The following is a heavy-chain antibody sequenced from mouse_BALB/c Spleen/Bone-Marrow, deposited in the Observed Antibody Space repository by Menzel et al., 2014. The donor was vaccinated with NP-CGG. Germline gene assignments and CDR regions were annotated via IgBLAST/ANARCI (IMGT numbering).Heavy chain of an antibody. V-gene: IGHV2-9*02. CDR1: GFSLTSYG. J-gene: IGHJ4*01. CDR2: IWAGGST. Sequence: QVQLQQSGPGLVAPSQSLSITCTVSGFSLTSYGVHWVRQPPGKGLEWLGVIWAGGSTNYNSALMSRLSISKDNSKSQVFLKMNSLQTDDTAMYYCARDNGSSYYAMDYWGQGTSVTVSS. D-gene: IGHD1-1*01. CDR3: ARDNGSSYYAMDY.